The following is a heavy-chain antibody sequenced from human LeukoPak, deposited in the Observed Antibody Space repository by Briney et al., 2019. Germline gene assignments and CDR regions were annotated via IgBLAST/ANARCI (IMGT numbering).Heavy chain of an antibody. J-gene: IGHJ6*02. CDR3: ARDRSVAVGGEGHYFYGMDV. Sequence: SETLSLTCTVSGGPVSGYHWSWIRQPPGRDLEWLGYIYYSGTTNYNPSLKGRVTISVDTSKNQFSLTLRSVTAADTAVYYCARDRSVAVGGEGHYFYGMDVWGQGTTVTVSS. D-gene: IGHD6-19*01. CDR1: GGPVSGYH. V-gene: IGHV4-59*02. CDR2: IYYSGTT.